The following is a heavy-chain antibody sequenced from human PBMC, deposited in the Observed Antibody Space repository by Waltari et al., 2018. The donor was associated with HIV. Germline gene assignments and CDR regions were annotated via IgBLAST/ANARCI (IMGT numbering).Heavy chain of an antibody. CDR3: ARDIPSYSSSRHRGYYYGMDV. CDR2: IYYSVTT. CDR1: GGSISSSSFY. V-gene: IGHV4-39*07. Sequence: QLQLQESGPGLVKPSETLSLTCTVSGGSISSSSFYWGWIRQPPGTGLEWIGSIYYSVTTYYNPSLKSRVTISVDTSKNQFSLKLSSVTAADTAVYCCARDIPSYSSSRHRGYYYGMDVWGQGTTVTVSS. J-gene: IGHJ6*02. D-gene: IGHD6-6*01.